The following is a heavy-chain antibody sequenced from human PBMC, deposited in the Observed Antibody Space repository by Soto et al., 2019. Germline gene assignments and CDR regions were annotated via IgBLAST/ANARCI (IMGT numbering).Heavy chain of an antibody. CDR3: AKEESGSYYVDAFDI. CDR1: GYSFTSYW. D-gene: IGHD1-26*01. V-gene: IGHV5-51*01. J-gene: IGHJ3*02. CDR2: IYPGDSDT. Sequence: GESLKISCKGSGYSFTSYWIGWVRQMPGKGLEWMGIIYPGDSDTRYSPSFQGQVTISADKSISTAYLQWSSLKASDTAMYYCAKEESGSYYVDAFDIWGQGTMVTVSS.